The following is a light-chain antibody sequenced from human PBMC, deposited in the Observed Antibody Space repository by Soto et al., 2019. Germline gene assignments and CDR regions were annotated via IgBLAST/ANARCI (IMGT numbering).Light chain of an antibody. J-gene: IGLJ3*02. Sequence: QSVLTQPASVSGSPGQSITISYTGTSSDVGGYNYVSWYQQHPGKAPKLMIYEVSNRPSGVSNRFSGSKSGNTASLTISGLQAEDEADYYCSSYTGSSTWVFGGGTKLTVL. V-gene: IGLV2-14*01. CDR3: SSYTGSSTWV. CDR1: SSDVGGYNY. CDR2: EVS.